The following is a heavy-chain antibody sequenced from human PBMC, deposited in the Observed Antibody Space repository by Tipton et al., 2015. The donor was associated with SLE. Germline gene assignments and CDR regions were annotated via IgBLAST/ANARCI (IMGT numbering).Heavy chain of an antibody. Sequence: TLSLTCTVSSGSINRHFWSWIRQPPGKGLEWVGYISSSGTTNYNPSLKSRVTISVDTSKNHFSLKLTSVTAADTAVYYCARDYYDTGGYPNWFDPWGQGTLVTVSS. J-gene: IGHJ5*02. V-gene: IGHV4-59*11. CDR1: SGSINRHF. CDR2: ISSSGTT. D-gene: IGHD3-22*01. CDR3: ARDYYDTGGYPNWFDP.